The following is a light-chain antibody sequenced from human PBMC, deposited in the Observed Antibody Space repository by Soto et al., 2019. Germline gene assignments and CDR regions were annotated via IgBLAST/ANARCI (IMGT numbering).Light chain of an antibody. Sequence: EIVLTHSPGTLSLSPGERATLSCRASQSVNSNFLAWYQQKPGQAPRLLIYGASSRATGIPDTFSGSGSGTDFTLTISRLEPGDFAVYYCQQYGTSPWTFGQGTKVDIK. CDR1: QSVNSNF. V-gene: IGKV3-20*01. CDR3: QQYGTSPWT. CDR2: GAS. J-gene: IGKJ1*01.